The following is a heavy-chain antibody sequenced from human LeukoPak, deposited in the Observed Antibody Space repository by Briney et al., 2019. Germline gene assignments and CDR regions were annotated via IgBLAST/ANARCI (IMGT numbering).Heavy chain of an antibody. Sequence: GGSLRLSCAASGFTFSNAWMSWVRQAPGKGLEWVGRIKSKTDGETTDYTAPVKGRFTISRDGSKNTLYLQMNSLKTEDTAVYYCTTTNWFDPWGQGTLVTVSS. CDR2: IKSKTDGETT. J-gene: IGHJ5*02. CDR3: TTTNWFDP. CDR1: GFTFSNAW. V-gene: IGHV3-15*01.